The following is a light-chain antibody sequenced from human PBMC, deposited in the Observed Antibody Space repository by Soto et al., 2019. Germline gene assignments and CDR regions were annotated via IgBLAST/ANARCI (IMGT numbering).Light chain of an antibody. V-gene: IGKV3-20*01. CDR3: QQYGSSPLT. J-gene: IGKJ4*01. CDR1: QTVSSNF. Sequence: EIVLTQSPGTLSLSPGERATLSCRASQTVSSNFLAWFQQKPGQAPRFVIYGASSRATGIPDRFSGSGSGTDFTLTISRLEPEDCAVYYCQQYGSSPLTFGGGTTVEIK. CDR2: GAS.